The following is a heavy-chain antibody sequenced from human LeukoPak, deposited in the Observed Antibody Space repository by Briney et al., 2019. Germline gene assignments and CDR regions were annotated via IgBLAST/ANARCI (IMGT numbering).Heavy chain of an antibody. Sequence: GGSLRLSCAACGFTFSDYYMSWIRQAPGKGLEWVSYISSSGSTIYYADSVKGRFTISRDNAKNSLYLQMNSLRAEDTAVYYCARDLVTGRGYYDSSGYKQRNDAFDIWGQGTMVTVSS. D-gene: IGHD3-22*01. CDR1: GFTFSDYY. J-gene: IGHJ3*02. CDR2: ISSSGSTI. V-gene: IGHV3-11*01. CDR3: ARDLVTGRGYYDSSGYKQRNDAFDI.